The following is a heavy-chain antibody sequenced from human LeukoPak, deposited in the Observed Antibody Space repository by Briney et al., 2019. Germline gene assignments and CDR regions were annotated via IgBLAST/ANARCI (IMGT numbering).Heavy chain of an antibody. J-gene: IGHJ4*02. CDR1: GFTFSSYA. D-gene: IGHD3-22*01. V-gene: IGHV3-30-3*01. CDR3: ARDMEITMIVVVITTFDY. CDR2: ISYDGSNK. Sequence: PGGSLRLSCAASGFTFSSYAMHWVRQAPGKGLEWVAVISYDGSNKYYADSVKGRFTISRDNFKNTLYLQMNSLRAEDTAVYYCARDMEITMIVVVITTFDYWGQGTLVTVSS.